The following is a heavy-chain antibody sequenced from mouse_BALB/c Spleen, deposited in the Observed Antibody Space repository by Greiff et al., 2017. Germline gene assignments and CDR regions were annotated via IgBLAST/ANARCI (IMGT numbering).Heavy chain of an antibody. V-gene: IGHV1-55*01. CDR3: ARFHYGSYAMDY. J-gene: IGHJ4*01. D-gene: IGHD2-1*01. CDR1: GYNFTSYW. Sequence: QVQLQQPGAELVKPGTSVKLSCKASGYNFTSYWIYWVKLRPGQGLEWIGDIYPGSGSTNYNEKFKSKATLTVDTSSSTAYMQLSSLASEDSARYYCARFHYGSYAMDYWGQGTSVTVAS. CDR2: IYPGSGST.